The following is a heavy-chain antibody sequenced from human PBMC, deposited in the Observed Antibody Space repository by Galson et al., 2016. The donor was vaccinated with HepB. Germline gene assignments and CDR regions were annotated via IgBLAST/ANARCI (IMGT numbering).Heavy chain of an antibody. CDR3: PHTIVWVSDY. Sequence: PALVKPTQTLTLTCTFSGFSLSTTEVGVGWIRQPPGKALEWLALIYWDDNEWHSPSLKSRLTITKDTSRNQVVLTMTNMDPVDPATYYCPHTIVWVSDYSDQGTLVPVSS. CDR2: IYWDDNE. V-gene: IGHV2-5*02. D-gene: IGHD2-15*01. J-gene: IGHJ4*02. CDR1: GFSLSTTEVG.